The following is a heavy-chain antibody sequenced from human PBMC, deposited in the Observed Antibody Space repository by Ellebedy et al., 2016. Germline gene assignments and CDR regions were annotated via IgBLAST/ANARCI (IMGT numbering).Heavy chain of an antibody. CDR3: ARHPSELNWNDVYYFDY. CDR2: IYPGDSDT. CDR1: GYSFTSYW. Sequence: GESLKISXKGSGYSFTSYWIGWVRQMPGKGLEWMGIIYPGDSDTRYSPSFQGQVTISADKSISTAYLQWSSLKASDTAMYYCARHPSELNWNDVYYFDYWGQGTLVTVSS. V-gene: IGHV5-51*01. D-gene: IGHD1-1*01. J-gene: IGHJ4*02.